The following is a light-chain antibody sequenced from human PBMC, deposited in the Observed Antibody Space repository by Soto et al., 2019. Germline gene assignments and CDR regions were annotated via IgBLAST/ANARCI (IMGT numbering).Light chain of an antibody. V-gene: IGLV2-14*01. CDR2: EVS. Sequence: QSVLTQPASVSGSPGQSITISCTGTSSDIGGYKYVSWYQQHPGKAPKLMIYEVSNRPSGVSDRFSGSKSGNTASLTISGLQAEDEADYYCNSYTSSSTWVFGAGTKLTVL. CDR3: NSYTSSSTWV. J-gene: IGLJ3*02. CDR1: SSDIGGYKY.